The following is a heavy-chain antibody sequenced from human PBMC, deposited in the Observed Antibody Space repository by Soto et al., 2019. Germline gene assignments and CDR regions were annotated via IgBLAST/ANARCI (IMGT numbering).Heavy chain of an antibody. CDR2: INAGNGNT. D-gene: IGHD3-10*01. Sequence: ASVKVSCKASGYTFSNFAIHWVRQAPGQRLEWMGWINAGNGNTKYSQKFQGRVTITRDTSASTAYMELSSLRSEDTAVYYCARVLQPGYYGSGSQDYWGQGTLVTVSS. CDR1: GYTFSNFA. V-gene: IGHV1-3*01. CDR3: ARVLQPGYYGSGSQDY. J-gene: IGHJ4*02.